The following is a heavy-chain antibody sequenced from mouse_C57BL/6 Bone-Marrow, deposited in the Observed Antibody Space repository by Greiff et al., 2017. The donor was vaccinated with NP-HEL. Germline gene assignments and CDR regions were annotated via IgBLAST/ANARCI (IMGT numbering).Heavy chain of an antibody. Sequence: VQLQQSGAELVRPGASVKLSCTASGFNIKDDYMHWVKQRPEKGLEWIGWIDPENGDTEYASKFQGKATITADTSSNTDYLQISSLASEDSAVYYCTTDGYYVDYWGQGTLVTVSA. J-gene: IGHJ3*01. D-gene: IGHD2-3*01. CDR2: IDPENGDT. V-gene: IGHV14-4*01. CDR1: GFNIKDDY. CDR3: TTDGYYVDY.